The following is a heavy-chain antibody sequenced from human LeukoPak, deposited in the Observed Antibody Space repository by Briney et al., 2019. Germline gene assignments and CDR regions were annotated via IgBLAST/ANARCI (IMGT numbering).Heavy chain of an antibody. V-gene: IGHV3-30*01. D-gene: IGHD6-13*01. Sequence: PGRSLRLSCAASGFTFSSYAMHWVRQAPGKGLEWVSVISYDGSNKYYADSVKGRFTISRDNSKNTLYLQMNSLSAEDTAVYYCAVTGYSSSWYFDYWGQGTLVTVSS. CDR1: GFTFSSYA. CDR3: AVTGYSSSWYFDY. J-gene: IGHJ4*02. CDR2: ISYDGSNK.